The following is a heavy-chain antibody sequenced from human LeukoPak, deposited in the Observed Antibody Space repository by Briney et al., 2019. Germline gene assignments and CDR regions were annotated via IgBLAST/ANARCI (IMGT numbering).Heavy chain of an antibody. CDR1: GFTFSSYS. D-gene: IGHD6-13*01. CDR2: ISSSSSYI. Sequence: PGGSLRLSCAASGFTFSSYSMNWVRQAPGKGLEWVSSISSSSSYIYYADSVEGRFTISRDNAKNSLYLQMNSLRAEDTAVYYCARVPRIVAAAPDYWGQGTLVTVSS. CDR3: ARVPRIVAAAPDY. J-gene: IGHJ4*02. V-gene: IGHV3-21*01.